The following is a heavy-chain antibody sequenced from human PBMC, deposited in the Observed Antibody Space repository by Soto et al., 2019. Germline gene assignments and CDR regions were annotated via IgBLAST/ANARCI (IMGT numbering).Heavy chain of an antibody. V-gene: IGHV3-30*18. D-gene: IGHD3-16*02. J-gene: IGHJ4*02. Sequence: QVQLVESGGGVVQPGRSLRLSCAASGFTFSSYAMHWVRQAPGKGLEWVAVISYDGSDKYYADSVKGRFTISRDNSKKTRNLQMNSLRADDTAVYYCAKALGELSPESYDYWGQGTLITVSS. CDR1: GFTFSSYA. CDR3: AKALGELSPESYDY. CDR2: ISYDGSDK.